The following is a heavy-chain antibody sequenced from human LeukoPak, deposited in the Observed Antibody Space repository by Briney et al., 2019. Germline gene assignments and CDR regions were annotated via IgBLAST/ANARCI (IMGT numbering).Heavy chain of an antibody. CDR1: GGSISSGGYS. J-gene: IGHJ3*02. V-gene: IGHV4-30-2*01. D-gene: IGHD3-10*02. CDR2: IYHSGST. Sequence: SETLSLTYAVSGGSISSGGYSWSWIRQPPGKGLEWIGYIYHSGSTYYNPSLKSRVTISVDRSKNQFSLKVSSVTGADTSVYYCARGGVRGVIKDAFDIWGQGTMVTVSS. CDR3: ARGGVRGVIKDAFDI.